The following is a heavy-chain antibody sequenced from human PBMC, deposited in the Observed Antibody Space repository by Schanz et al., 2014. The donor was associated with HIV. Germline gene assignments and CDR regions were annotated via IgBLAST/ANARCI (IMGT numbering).Heavy chain of an antibody. J-gene: IGHJ4*01. D-gene: IGHD6-13*01. CDR2: ISWNSGSI. CDR3: AKDFYFRPGRAAAVSFFDY. CDR1: GFTFSSYS. V-gene: IGHV3-9*01. Sequence: EVQLVESGGGLVQPGGSLRLSCAASGFTFSSYSMNWVRQAPGKGLEWVSGISWNSGSIGYADSVKGRFTISRDNAKNSLYLQMNSLRAEDTALYYCAKDFYFRPGRAAAVSFFDYWGHGTLVTVSS.